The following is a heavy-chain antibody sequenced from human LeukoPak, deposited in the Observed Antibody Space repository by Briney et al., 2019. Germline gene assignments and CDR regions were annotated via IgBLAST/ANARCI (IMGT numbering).Heavy chain of an antibody. CDR1: GFSFSTYS. V-gene: IGHV3-21*01. D-gene: IGHD3-10*01. J-gene: IGHJ4*02. CDR2: ISTSSSYI. Sequence: GGSLRLSCAASGFSFSTYSMNWVRQAPGEGLDWVASISTSSSYIYYADSVKGRFTISRDNAKNSLYLQMNSLRAEDTAVYYCARAARLLLWFGGPFDYWGQGTLVTVSS. CDR3: ARAARLLLWFGGPFDY.